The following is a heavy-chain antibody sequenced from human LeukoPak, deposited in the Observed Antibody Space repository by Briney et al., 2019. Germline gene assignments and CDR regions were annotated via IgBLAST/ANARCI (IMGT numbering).Heavy chain of an antibody. CDR2: ISGSGGGT. J-gene: IGHJ6*03. Sequence: GGSLRLSCAASGFTFTSYAMSWVRQAPGKGLEWVSSISGSGGGTFYADSVKGRFTISRDNSKNTLYLQMNSLRVEDTAVYYCAKAPRFGDHATEYYYYYMHVWGEGTTVTVSS. D-gene: IGHD3-16*01. CDR1: GFTFTSYA. V-gene: IGHV3-23*01. CDR3: AKAPRFGDHATEYYYYYMHV.